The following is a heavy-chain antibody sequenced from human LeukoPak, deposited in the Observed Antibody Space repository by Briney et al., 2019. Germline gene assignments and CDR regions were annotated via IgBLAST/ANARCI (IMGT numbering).Heavy chain of an antibody. D-gene: IGHD2-2*01. CDR1: GYTFTSYG. J-gene: IGHJ4*02. CDR2: ISAYNGNT. V-gene: IGHV1-18*01. Sequence: GASVKLSCKAAGYTFTSYGISWVRHAPGQGLEWMGWISAYNGNTNYAQKLQGRVTMTTDTSTTTAYMELRSLRSDDTAVYYCARDRVYCSSTSCYAGIGLGDYWGQGTLVTVSS. CDR3: ARDRVYCSSTSCYAGIGLGDY.